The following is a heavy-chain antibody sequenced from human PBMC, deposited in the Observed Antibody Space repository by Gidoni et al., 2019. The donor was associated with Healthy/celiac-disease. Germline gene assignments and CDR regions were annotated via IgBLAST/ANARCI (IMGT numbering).Heavy chain of an antibody. D-gene: IGHD5-18*01. CDR1: GSPFSSYS. Sequence: QPSGYLRLPCAASGSPFSSYSRNWVRQAPGKGLEWVSYISSSSSTIYYADSVKGRFTISRDNAKNSLYLQMNSLRAEDTAVYYCARAHSYGEIDYWGQGTLVTVSS. CDR3: ARAHSYGEIDY. J-gene: IGHJ4*02. V-gene: IGHV3-48*04. CDR2: ISSSSSTI.